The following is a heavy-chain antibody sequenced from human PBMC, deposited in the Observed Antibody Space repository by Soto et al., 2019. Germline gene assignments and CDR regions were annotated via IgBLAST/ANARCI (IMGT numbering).Heavy chain of an antibody. CDR2: IFYSGSP. V-gene: IGHV4-59*01. CDR3: ARGSDYGRY. J-gene: IGHJ4*02. Sequence: KTSETLSLTCTVSGGSINNYYWIWIRQPPGKRLEWIGYIFYSGSPTYNPSLKSRVTMSVDTSKNQFSLNLRSVTAADTAVYYCARGSDYGRYWGQGTLVTVSS. CDR1: GGSINNYY. D-gene: IGHD4-17*01.